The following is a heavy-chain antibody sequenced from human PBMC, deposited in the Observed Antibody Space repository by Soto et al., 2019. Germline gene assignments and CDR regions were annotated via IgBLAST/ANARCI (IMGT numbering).Heavy chain of an antibody. V-gene: IGHV4-34*01. J-gene: IGHJ4*02. D-gene: IGHD4-17*01. CDR3: ARGGDYEG. CDR1: SGSFSGYY. CDR2: INRSGST. Sequence: QVQLQQWGAGLLKPSETLSLTCAVYSGSFSGYYWSWIRQPPGKGLEWIGEINRSGSTNYNPSRKSRVTISVDTFKNQFSLKVTSLTAADTAVYYCARGGDYEGWGQGTLVIVSS.